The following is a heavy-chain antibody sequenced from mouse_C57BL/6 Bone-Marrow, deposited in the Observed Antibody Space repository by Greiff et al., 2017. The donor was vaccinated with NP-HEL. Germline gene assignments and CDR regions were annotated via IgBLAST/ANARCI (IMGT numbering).Heavy chain of an antibody. J-gene: IGHJ4*01. D-gene: IGHD2-4*01. V-gene: IGHV1-81*01. CDR1: GYTFTSYG. CDR3: ARGDYETMDY. Sequence: QVQLQQSGAELARPGASVKLSCKASGYTFTSYGISWVKQRTGQGLEWIGEIYPRSGNTYYNEKFKGKATLSADKSSSTAYMELRSLTSEDSAVYFCARGDYETMDYWGQGTSVTVSS. CDR2: IYPRSGNT.